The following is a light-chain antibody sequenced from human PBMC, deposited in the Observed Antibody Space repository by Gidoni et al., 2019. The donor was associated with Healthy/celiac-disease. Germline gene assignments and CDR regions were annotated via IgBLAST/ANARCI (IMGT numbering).Light chain of an antibody. CDR2: AAS. CDR3: QQSYSTPRT. CDR1: QSISSY. V-gene: IGKV1-39*01. J-gene: IGKJ2*01. Sequence: DIQMTQSPSYLSASVGDRVTITCRASQSISSYLNWYQQKPGKAPKLLIYAASSLQSGVPSRFSGSGSGTDFTLTISSLQPVDFATYYCQQSYSTPRTFGQWTKLEIK.